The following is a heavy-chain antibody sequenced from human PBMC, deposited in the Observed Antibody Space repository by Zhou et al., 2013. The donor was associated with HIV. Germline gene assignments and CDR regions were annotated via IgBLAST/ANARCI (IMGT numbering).Heavy chain of an antibody. Sequence: QVQLVQSGAEVKEPGASVKVSCKASGYTFISYYIHWVRQAPGQGLEWMGIIDPSGGTTTYAQTFQGRVTLTGDTSTTTVYMELSSLRSEDTAVYYCARSYCSGGSCATGYFDHWGQGTLGHRLL. J-gene: IGHJ4*02. CDR1: GYTFISYY. V-gene: IGHV1-46*01. CDR3: ARSYCSGGSCATGYFDH. D-gene: IGHD2-15*01. CDR2: IDPSGGTT.